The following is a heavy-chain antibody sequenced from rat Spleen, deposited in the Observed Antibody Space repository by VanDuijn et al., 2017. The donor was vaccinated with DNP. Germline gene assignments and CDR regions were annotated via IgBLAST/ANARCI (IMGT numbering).Heavy chain of an antibody. CDR1: GFSLTSNS. V-gene: IGHV2-47*01. CDR2: IWSHGGT. D-gene: IGHD3-2*01. Sequence: QVQLKESGPGLVQPSQTLSLTCTVSGFSLTSNSVSWIRQPPGKGLEWMVVIWSHGGTDYNSAIKSRLSISRDTPKSQVFLEMNSLQTEDTAMYFCARGSAFFDYWGQGVMVTVSS. CDR3: ARGSAFFDY. J-gene: IGHJ2*01.